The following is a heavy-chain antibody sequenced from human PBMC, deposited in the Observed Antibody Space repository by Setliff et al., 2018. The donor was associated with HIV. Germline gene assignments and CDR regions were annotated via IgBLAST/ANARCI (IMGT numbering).Heavy chain of an antibody. Sequence: ASVKVSCKASGYSFINYGISWVRQAPGQGLEWMGIINANGGGTSYAQKFQGRVTITRDTSTNTVYMEMSGLRSEDTAVFYCARVAVPGLAYFPHWGQGTLVTVSS. CDR3: ARVAVPGLAYFPH. V-gene: IGHV1-46*01. CDR2: INANGGGT. J-gene: IGHJ1*01. D-gene: IGHD6-19*01. CDR1: GYSFINYG.